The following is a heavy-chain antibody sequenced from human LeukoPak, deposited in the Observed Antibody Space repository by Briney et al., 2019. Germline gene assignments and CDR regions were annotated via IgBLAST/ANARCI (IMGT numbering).Heavy chain of an antibody. CDR1: GYTFTGYY. Sequence: GASVKVSCKASGYTFTGYYMHWVRQAPGQGLEWMGWINPNSGGTNYAPKFQGRVTMTRDTSISTAYMELSRLRSDDTAVYYCARGFRYYDILTGYYDDAFDIWGQGTMVTVSS. J-gene: IGHJ3*02. V-gene: IGHV1-2*02. CDR3: ARGFRYYDILTGYYDDAFDI. CDR2: INPNSGGT. D-gene: IGHD3-9*01.